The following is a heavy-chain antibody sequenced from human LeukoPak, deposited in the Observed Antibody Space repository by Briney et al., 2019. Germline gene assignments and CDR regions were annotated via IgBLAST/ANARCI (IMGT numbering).Heavy chain of an antibody. V-gene: IGHV4-30-4*01. CDR3: ARGGGRSGSYGIFDY. CDR2: MYYSGST. CDR1: GGSISSGDYY. Sequence: SQTLSLTCTVSGGSISSGDYYWSWIRQPPGKGLEWIAYMYYSGSTYYNPSLKSRVTMSADTSKNQLSLKLSSVTAADTAVYYCARGGGRSGSYGIFDYWGQGTLVTVSS. J-gene: IGHJ4*02. D-gene: IGHD3-10*01.